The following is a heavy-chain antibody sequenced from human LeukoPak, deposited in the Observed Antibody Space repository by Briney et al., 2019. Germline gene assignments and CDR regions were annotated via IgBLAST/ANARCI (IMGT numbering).Heavy chain of an antibody. CDR2: ISSSSYI. CDR3: ARDYGAYDITMVRAAPFFDY. CDR1: GFTVSSNY. Sequence: GGSLRLSCAASGFTVSSNYMSWVRQAPGKGLEWVSSISSSSYIYYADSVKGRFTISRDNAKNSLYLQMNSLRAEDTAVYYCARDYGAYDITMVRAAPFFDYWGQGTLVTVSS. V-gene: IGHV3-69-1*01. D-gene: IGHD3-10*01. J-gene: IGHJ4*02.